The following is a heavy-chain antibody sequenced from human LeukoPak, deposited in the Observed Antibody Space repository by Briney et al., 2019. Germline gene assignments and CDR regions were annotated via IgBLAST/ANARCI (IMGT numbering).Heavy chain of an antibody. J-gene: IGHJ3*02. CDR3: ARRLGAYDAFDI. V-gene: IGHV1-2*02. CDR1: GYTFTGYY. D-gene: IGHD3-10*01. Sequence: ASVTVSCKASGYTFTGYYMHWVRQAPGQGLEWMGWINPNSGGTNYAQKFQGRVTMTRDTSISTAYMELSRLRSDDTAVYYCARRLGAYDAFDIWGQGTMVTVSS. CDR2: INPNSGGT.